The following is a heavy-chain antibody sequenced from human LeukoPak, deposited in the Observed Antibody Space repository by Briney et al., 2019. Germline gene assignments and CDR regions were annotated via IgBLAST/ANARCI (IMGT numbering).Heavy chain of an antibody. CDR2: IYYSGST. Sequence: RPSETLSLTCTVSGGSISSSSYYWGWIRQPPGKGLEWIGSIYYSGSTYYNPSLKSRVTISVDTSKNQFSLKLSSVTAADTAVYYCARHSGGSGWSYFDYWGQGTLVTVSS. CDR1: GGSISSSSYY. V-gene: IGHV4-39*01. CDR3: ARHSGGSGWSYFDY. J-gene: IGHJ4*02. D-gene: IGHD6-19*01.